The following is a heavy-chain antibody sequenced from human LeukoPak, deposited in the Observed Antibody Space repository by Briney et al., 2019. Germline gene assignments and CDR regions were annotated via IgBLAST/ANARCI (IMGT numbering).Heavy chain of an antibody. J-gene: IGHJ6*04. CDR2: INPNSGGT. D-gene: IGHD3-10*01. CDR1: GYTFTGYS. V-gene: IGHV1-2*02. Sequence: ASVKVSCKASGYTFTGYSMHWVRQAPGQGLEWLGWINPNSGGTNYAQKFQGRVTMTRDTSISTAYMELSRLRSDDTAVYYCARAGVDYYGLTEPGDVWGKGTTVTISS. CDR3: ARAGVDYYGLTEPGDV.